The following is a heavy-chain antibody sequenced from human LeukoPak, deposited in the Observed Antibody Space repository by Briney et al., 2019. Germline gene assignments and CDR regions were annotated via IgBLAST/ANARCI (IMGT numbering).Heavy chain of an antibody. Sequence: GESLKISCQGSGYSFTSYWIGWVRQMPGKGLEWMGIIYPGDSDTRYSPSFQGQVTISADKSISTAYLQWSSLKASDTAMYYCARNLEYCSGGSCYLNWFDPWGQGTLVTVSS. V-gene: IGHV5-51*01. CDR2: IYPGDSDT. CDR1: GYSFTSYW. J-gene: IGHJ5*02. CDR3: ARNLEYCSGGSCYLNWFDP. D-gene: IGHD2-15*01.